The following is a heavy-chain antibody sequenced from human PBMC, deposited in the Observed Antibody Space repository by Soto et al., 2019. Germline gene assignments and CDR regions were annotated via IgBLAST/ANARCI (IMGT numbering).Heavy chain of an antibody. CDR1: GFTFSSYW. Sequence: GGSLRLSCAASGFTFSSYWMHWVRQAPGKGLVWVSRINSEGSTTSYADSVKGRFTISRDNAKNTLYLQMNSLRAEDTAVYYCARGPPYSSPDYWGQGTLVTVSS. CDR3: ARGPPYSSPDY. V-gene: IGHV3-74*01. D-gene: IGHD6-13*01. J-gene: IGHJ4*02. CDR2: INSEGSTT.